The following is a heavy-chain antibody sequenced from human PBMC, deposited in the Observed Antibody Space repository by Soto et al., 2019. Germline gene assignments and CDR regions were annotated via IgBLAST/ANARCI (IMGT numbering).Heavy chain of an antibody. CDR2: IKQDGSET. CDR3: ARGKRCSSTSCYTNYYYGMDV. J-gene: IGHJ6*02. D-gene: IGHD2-2*02. V-gene: IGHV3-7*01. CDR1: GFTFSNYW. Sequence: GCLRLSCAACGFTFSNYWMSWDHRAPRKGLECSANIKQDGSETYYVDSEKARFTISRDNAKNSLYLQMNSLRSEDTAVYYCARGKRCSSTSCYTNYYYGMDVCGQGTTVTVSS.